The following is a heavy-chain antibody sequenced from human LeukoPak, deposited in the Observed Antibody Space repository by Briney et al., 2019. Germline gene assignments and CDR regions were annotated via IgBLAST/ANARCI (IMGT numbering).Heavy chain of an antibody. CDR1: GFTFSSYA. CDR2: ISYDGSNK. CDR3: ARDLGARGTRG. Sequence: GRSLRLSCAASGFTFSSYAMHWVRQAPGKGLEWVAVISYDGSNKYYADSVKGRFTISRDNSKNTLYLQMNSLRAEDTAVYYCARDLGARGTRGWGQGTLVTVSS. V-gene: IGHV3-30*01. J-gene: IGHJ4*02. D-gene: IGHD3-10*01.